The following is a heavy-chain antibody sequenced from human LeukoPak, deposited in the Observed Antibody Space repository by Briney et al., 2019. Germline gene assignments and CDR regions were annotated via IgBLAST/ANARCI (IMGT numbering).Heavy chain of an antibody. D-gene: IGHD2-15*01. CDR1: GYTFFSYH. J-gene: IGHJ4*02. CDR3: ARVNVGGRLDY. Sequence: ASVKVSCKSSGYTFFSYHMHWVRQAPGPGLEWMGIINPSGGSTTYAQKFQGRVTMTRDTSTSTVYMELSSLRSDDTAVYYCARVNVGGRLDYWGQGTLVTVSS. V-gene: IGHV1-46*01. CDR2: INPSGGST.